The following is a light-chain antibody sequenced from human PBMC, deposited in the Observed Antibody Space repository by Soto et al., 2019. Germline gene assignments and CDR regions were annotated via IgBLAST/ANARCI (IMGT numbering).Light chain of an antibody. CDR2: DVS. CDR3: ASYTTSSTYV. Sequence: QSVLTQPASVSGSPGQSIAISCTGTSSDVGAYSYVSWYQQQPGKAPKLVISDVSNRPSGVSDCFSGSKSGNTASLTISGLQTEDEADYYCASYTTSSTYVFGTGTKVTVL. V-gene: IGLV2-14*01. J-gene: IGLJ1*01. CDR1: SSDVGAYSY.